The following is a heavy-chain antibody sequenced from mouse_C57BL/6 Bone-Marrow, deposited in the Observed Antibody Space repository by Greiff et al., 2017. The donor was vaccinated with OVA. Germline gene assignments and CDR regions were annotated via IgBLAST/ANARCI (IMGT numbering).Heavy chain of an antibody. D-gene: IGHD2-3*01. J-gene: IGHJ2*01. CDR2: IWRGGST. CDR1: GFSLTSYG. V-gene: IGHV2-5*01. CDR3: AKDYDGYSLWYFDY. Sequence: VKVVESGPGLVQPSQSLSITCTVSGFSLTSYGVHWVRQSPGKGLEWLGVIWRGGSTDYNAAFMSRLSITKDNSKSQVFFKMNSLQADDTAIYYCAKDYDGYSLWYFDYWGQGTTLTVSS.